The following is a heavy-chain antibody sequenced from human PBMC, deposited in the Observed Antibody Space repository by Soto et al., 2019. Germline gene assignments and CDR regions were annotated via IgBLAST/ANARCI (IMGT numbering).Heavy chain of an antibody. CDR3: ARGESYYDRSGYHYVY. J-gene: IGHJ4*02. V-gene: IGHV4-31*03. Sequence: SETLSLTCTVSGCSISIGGYYWSWIRQRPGKGLEWIGYIYYSGSTYYNPSLKSRVTISVDTPKNQFSLKLSSVTAADTAGYYCARGESYYDRSGYHYVYWVQGTLVTVSS. CDR1: GCSISIGGYY. CDR2: IYYSGST. D-gene: IGHD3-22*01.